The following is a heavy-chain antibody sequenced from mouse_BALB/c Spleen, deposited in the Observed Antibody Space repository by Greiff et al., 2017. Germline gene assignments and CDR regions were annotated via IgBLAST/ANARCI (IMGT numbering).Heavy chain of an antibody. CDR1: GFSLTSYG. J-gene: IGHJ1*01. V-gene: IGHV2-9*02. Sequence: QVQLKESGPGLVAPSQSLSITCTVSGFSLTSYGVHWVRQPPGKGLEWLGVIWAGGSTNYNSALMSRLSISKDNSKSQVFLKMNSLQTDDTAMYDCVREIPRGYFDVWGAGTTVTVSS. CDR2: IWAGGST. CDR3: VREIPRGYFDV. D-gene: IGHD3-3*01.